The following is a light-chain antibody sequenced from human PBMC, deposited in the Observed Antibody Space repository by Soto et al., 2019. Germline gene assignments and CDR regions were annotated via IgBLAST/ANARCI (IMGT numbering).Light chain of an antibody. Sequence: EIVMTPSPATLSVSPVERATLSCMSSQSIGLAIAWYQHKPGQAPRLLIYGASTRATDVPDRFSGSGSGADFTLSIRRLEPEDFAVYYCQQYGSSPPRKCGQGNTVDIK. CDR1: QSIGLA. V-gene: IGKV3-20*01. J-gene: IGKJ1*01. CDR3: QQYGSSPPRK. CDR2: GAS.